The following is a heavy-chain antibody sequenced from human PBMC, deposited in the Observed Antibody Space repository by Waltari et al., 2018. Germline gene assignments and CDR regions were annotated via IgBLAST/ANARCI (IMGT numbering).Heavy chain of an antibody. CDR1: GFTFSSYG. Sequence: QVQLVESGGGVVQPGRSLRLSCAASGFTFSSYGMHWVRQAPGKGLEWVAVIWYDGSNKYYADSVKGRFTISRDNSKNTLYLQRNSLRAEDTAVYYCARGARMVRGVTPNWFDPWGQGTLVTVSS. CDR3: ARGARMVRGVTPNWFDP. V-gene: IGHV3-33*01. D-gene: IGHD3-10*01. CDR2: IWYDGSNK. J-gene: IGHJ5*02.